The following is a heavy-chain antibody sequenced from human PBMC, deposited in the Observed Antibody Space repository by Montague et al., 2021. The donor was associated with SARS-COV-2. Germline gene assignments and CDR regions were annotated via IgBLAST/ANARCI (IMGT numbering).Heavy chain of an antibody. CDR1: GGPISGSSDY. D-gene: IGHD5-18*01. V-gene: IGHV4-39*01. CDR3: ARREYSYGWGD. Sequence: SETQSLTCTATGGPISGSSDYWGWIRQSPGRGLEWIASVDYSGNTYYSPSLKSRPTISVDTSKNQFSLKLNSVTAADTALYYCARREYSYGWGDWGQGTLVTVSS. J-gene: IGHJ4*02. CDR2: VDYSGNT.